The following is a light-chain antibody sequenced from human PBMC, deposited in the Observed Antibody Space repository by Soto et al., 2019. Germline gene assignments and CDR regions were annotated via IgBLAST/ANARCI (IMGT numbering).Light chain of an antibody. CDR2: GAS. J-gene: IGKJ4*01. V-gene: IGKV3-20*01. CDR3: RLYPDSHT. CDR1: DRISSSY. Sequence: EIVLTQSPGTLSLSPGERATLSCRASDRISSSYLAGYQQKPGQAPRLLIYGASSRATGIPDRFSGSGSRTDFTLTINRLETEDFAVYYCRLYPDSHTFGGWTKVEIK.